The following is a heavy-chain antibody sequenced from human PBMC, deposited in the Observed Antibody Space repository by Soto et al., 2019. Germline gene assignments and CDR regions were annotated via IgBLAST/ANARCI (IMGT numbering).Heavy chain of an antibody. CDR1: GFTFSNAW. CDR3: TDDSSGWSPSAY. V-gene: IGHV3-15*01. J-gene: IGHJ4*02. CDR2: IKSKTDGGTT. Sequence: EVQLVESGGGLVKPGGSIRLSCAASGFTFSNAWMSWVRQAPGKGLEWVGRIKSKTDGGTTDYAAPVKGRFTISRDDSKNTLYLQMNSLKTDDTAVYYCTDDSSGWSPSAYWGQGNLVTVAS. D-gene: IGHD6-19*01.